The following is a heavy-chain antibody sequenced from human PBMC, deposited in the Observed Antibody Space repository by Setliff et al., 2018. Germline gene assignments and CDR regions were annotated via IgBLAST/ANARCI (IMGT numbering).Heavy chain of an antibody. D-gene: IGHD1-20*01. V-gene: IGHV3-43D*04. CDR1: GFTFDDYA. J-gene: IGHJ6*02. CDR2: ISWSGGST. Sequence: GGSLRLSCAASGFTFDDYAMHWVRQAPGKGLEWVSLISWSGGSTYYAASVRGRFTISRDNSKNSLYLQMNSLRPEDTALYYCVNMYKGVWGQGTTVTVSS. CDR3: VNMYKGV.